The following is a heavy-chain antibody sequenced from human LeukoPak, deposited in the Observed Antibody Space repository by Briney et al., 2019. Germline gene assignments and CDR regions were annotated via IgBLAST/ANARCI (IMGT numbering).Heavy chain of an antibody. CDR3: ARDQVWYDSSGYYYGNDY. V-gene: IGHV3-48*01. D-gene: IGHD3-22*01. CDR1: GFTFSSYS. J-gene: IGHJ4*02. CDR2: ISSSSSTI. Sequence: GGSLRLSCAASGFTFSSYSMNWVRQAPGKGLEWVSYISSSSSTIYYADSVKGRFTISRDNAKNSLYLQMNSLRAEDTAVYHCARDQVWYDSSGYYYGNDYWGQGTLVTVSS.